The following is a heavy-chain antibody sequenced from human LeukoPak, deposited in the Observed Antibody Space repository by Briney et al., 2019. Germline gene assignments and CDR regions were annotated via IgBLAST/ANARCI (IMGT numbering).Heavy chain of an antibody. Sequence: GESLKISCKGSGYRFSNDWIGWVRQMPGEGLEWMGIIYPDDSDTKYSPSFQGQVSISADKSINTAYLQWGSLKASDTAMYYCARRHCSGGSCYGEFDYWGQGTLVTVSS. V-gene: IGHV5-51*01. CDR3: ARRHCSGGSCYGEFDY. CDR1: GYRFSNDW. D-gene: IGHD2-15*01. CDR2: IYPDDSDT. J-gene: IGHJ4*02.